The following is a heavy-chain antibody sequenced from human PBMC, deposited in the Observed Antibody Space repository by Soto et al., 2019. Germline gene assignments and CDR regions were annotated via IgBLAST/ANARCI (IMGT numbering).Heavy chain of an antibody. J-gene: IGHJ6*02. Sequence: GESLKISCKGSGYSFTSYWISWVRQMPGKGLEWMGRIDPSDSYTNYSPSFQGHVTISADKSISTAYLQWSSLRSEDTAVYYCARDQIVVVITTALRRGYYYYGMDVWGQGTTVTVSS. CDR3: ARDQIVVVITTALRRGYYYYGMDV. CDR2: IDPSDSYT. D-gene: IGHD3-22*01. V-gene: IGHV5-10-1*01. CDR1: GYSFTSYW.